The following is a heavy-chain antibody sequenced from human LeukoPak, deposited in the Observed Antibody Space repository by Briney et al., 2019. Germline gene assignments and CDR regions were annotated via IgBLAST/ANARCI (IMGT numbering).Heavy chain of an antibody. Sequence: GGSLRLSCAASGFTFSSYWMSWVRQAPGKGLEWVANIKQDGSEKYYVDSVKGRFTISRDNAKNSLYLQMNSLRAEDTAVYYCARGRGPPDAHYFDYWGQGTLVTVSS. CDR2: IKQDGSEK. CDR3: ARGRGPPDAHYFDY. D-gene: IGHD3-10*01. CDR1: GFTFSSYW. V-gene: IGHV3-7*01. J-gene: IGHJ4*02.